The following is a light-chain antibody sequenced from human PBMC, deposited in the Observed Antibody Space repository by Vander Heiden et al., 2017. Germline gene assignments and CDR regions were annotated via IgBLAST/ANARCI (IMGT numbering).Light chain of an antibody. V-gene: IGLV3-21*02. CDR2: DGG. Sequence: SYVLTQPPSVSVAPGQTARITCGGNNIRSKSVYWYQQKPGQAPVRGGDDGGERPSGIPERFSGYNSENTAKLTISRVEAGNEADDDGQVWDSSSDQVVFGGGTKLTVL. CDR3: QVWDSSSDQVV. J-gene: IGLJ2*01. CDR1: NIRSKS.